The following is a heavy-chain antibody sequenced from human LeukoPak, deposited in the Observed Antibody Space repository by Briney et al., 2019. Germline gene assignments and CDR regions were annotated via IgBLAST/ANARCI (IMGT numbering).Heavy chain of an antibody. CDR3: ARDGHPFDW. CDR2: IIQDGSEK. Sequence: TVGCLRLSCAASGFSFRSYWMSWVRQAPGKGLEWVANIIQDGSEKYYVDSAKGRFTISRDNAKNSLSLQMISLRDEDTALYYCARDGHPFDWWGQGTQVTVSS. CDR1: GFSFRSYW. V-gene: IGHV3-7*03. J-gene: IGHJ4*02.